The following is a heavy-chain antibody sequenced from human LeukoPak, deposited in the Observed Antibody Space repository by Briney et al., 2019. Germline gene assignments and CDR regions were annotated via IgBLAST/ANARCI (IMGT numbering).Heavy chain of an antibody. CDR1: GGSFSPYY. V-gene: IGHV4-34*01. J-gene: IGHJ4*02. Sequence: PSETLSLTCAVYGGSFSPYYWSWIRQPPGKGLEWIGEINHSGSTNYNPSLKSRVTISVDTSKNQFSLGLSSVTAADTAVYYCVRGGFYCGGDCYVDYWGQGTLVTVSS. CDR2: INHSGST. CDR3: VRGGFYCGGDCYVDY. D-gene: IGHD2-21*02.